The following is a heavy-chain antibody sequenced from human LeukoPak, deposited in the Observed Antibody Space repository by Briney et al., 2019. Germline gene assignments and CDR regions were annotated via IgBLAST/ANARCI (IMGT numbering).Heavy chain of an antibody. J-gene: IGHJ4*02. CDR2: ISSSSSTI. V-gene: IGHV3-48*01. CDR1: GFTFSSYS. Sequence: GGSLRLSCAASGFTFSSYSMNWVRQAPGKGLEWVSYISSSSSTIYYADSVKGRFTISRDNSKNTLYFQMNSLRAEDTAVYYCATGAMAGLDYWGQGTLVTVSS. D-gene: IGHD1-26*01. CDR3: ATGAMAGLDY.